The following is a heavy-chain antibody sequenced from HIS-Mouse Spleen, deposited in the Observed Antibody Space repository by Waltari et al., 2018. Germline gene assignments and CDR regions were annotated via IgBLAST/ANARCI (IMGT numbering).Heavy chain of an antibody. J-gene: IGHJ4*02. Sequence: QVQLVESGGGVVQLGRSLRLSCAASAFTFRSYGMHWVRQAPGKGLEWVAVISYDGSNKYYADSVKGRFTISRDNSKNTLYLQMNSLRAEDTAVYYCAKDKHHAFDYLGQGTLVTVSS. CDR2: ISYDGSNK. CDR1: AFTFRSYG. CDR3: AKDKHHAFDY. V-gene: IGHV3-30*18.